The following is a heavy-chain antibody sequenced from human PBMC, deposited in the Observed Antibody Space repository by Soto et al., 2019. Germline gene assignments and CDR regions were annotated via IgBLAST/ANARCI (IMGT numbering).Heavy chain of an antibody. V-gene: IGHV1-2*04. D-gene: IGHD2-2*01. CDR1: GYTFTGYY. Sequence: ASVKVSCKASGYTFTGYYMHWVRHAPGQGLEWMGWINPNSGGTNYAQKFQGWVTMTRDTSISTAYMELSRLRSDDTAVYYCARQTQHVVVPAAAAFDIWGQGTMVTVSS. J-gene: IGHJ3*02. CDR3: ARQTQHVVVPAAAAFDI. CDR2: INPNSGGT.